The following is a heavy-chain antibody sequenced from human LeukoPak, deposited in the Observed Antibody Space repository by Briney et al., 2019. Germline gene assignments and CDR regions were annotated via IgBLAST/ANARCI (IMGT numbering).Heavy chain of an antibody. D-gene: IGHD3-3*01. Sequence: GGSLRLSCAASGFTVSSNYMSWVRQAPGKGLEWVANIKQDGSEKYYVDSVKGRFTISRDNAKNSLYLQMNSLRAEDTAVYYCARDGDTIFGVSYFDYWGQGTLVTVSS. CDR1: GFTVSSNY. CDR2: IKQDGSEK. J-gene: IGHJ4*02. V-gene: IGHV3-7*03. CDR3: ARDGDTIFGVSYFDY.